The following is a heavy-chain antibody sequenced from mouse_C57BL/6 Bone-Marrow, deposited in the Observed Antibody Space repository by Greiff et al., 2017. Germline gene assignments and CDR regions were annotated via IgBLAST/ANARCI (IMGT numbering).Heavy chain of an antibody. V-gene: IGHV1-81*01. Sequence: QVQLQQSGAELARPGASVKLSCTASGYTFTSYGISWVKQRTGQGLEWIGEIYPRSGNTYYNEKFKGKATLTADKYSSTAYMELRSLTSEDTAVYFCAREVRWFAYWGQGTLVTVAA. D-gene: IGHD2-14*01. J-gene: IGHJ3*01. CDR1: GYTFTSYG. CDR3: AREVRWFAY. CDR2: IYPRSGNT.